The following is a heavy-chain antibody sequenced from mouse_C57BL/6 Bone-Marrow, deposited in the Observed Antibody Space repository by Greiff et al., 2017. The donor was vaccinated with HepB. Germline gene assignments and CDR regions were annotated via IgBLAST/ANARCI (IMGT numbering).Heavy chain of an antibody. D-gene: IGHD2-3*01. CDR2: IHPNSGST. CDR3: ARCDGYWYFDV. Sequence: QVQLKQPGAELVKPGASVKLSCKASGYTFTSYWMHWVKQRPGQGLEWIGMIHPNSGSTNYNEKFKSKATLTVDKSSSTAYMQLSSLTSEDSAVYYCARCDGYWYFDVWGTGTTVTVSS. CDR1: GYTFTSYW. J-gene: IGHJ1*03. V-gene: IGHV1-64*01.